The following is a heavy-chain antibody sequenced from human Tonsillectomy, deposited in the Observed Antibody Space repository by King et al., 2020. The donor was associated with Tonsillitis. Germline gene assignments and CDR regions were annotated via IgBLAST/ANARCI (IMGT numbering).Heavy chain of an antibody. Sequence: VQLVESGAELKKPGASLKISCKASSYSFTDYSVHWVRQAPGQGLEWLGVIDPSDGATKKSQKFQGRVTMTWDTSTSTVYMELGSLRSEDTAVYFCARDLCSRSRCKGWGLLMDGWGKGTTVTVSS. CDR2: IDPSDGAT. V-gene: IGHV1-46*03. J-gene: IGHJ6*03. CDR3: ARDLCSRSRCKGWGLLMDG. CDR1: SYSFTDYS. D-gene: IGHD3-16*01.